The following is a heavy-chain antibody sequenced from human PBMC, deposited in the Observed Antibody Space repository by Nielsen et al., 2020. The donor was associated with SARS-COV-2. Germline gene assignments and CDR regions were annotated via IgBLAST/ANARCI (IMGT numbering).Heavy chain of an antibody. J-gene: IGHJ4*02. V-gene: IGHV3-21*06. D-gene: IGHD6-13*01. CDR3: ARGSSSTWYLDY. CDR2: ITSSSSYI. Sequence: GSLRLSCAASGFTFSTYSMTWVRQAPGVGLEWVSSITSSSSYIYHADSVKGRFTISRDNAKNSLYLQMSSLRADDTAVYYCARGSSSTWYLDYWGQGILVTVSS. CDR1: GFTFSTYS.